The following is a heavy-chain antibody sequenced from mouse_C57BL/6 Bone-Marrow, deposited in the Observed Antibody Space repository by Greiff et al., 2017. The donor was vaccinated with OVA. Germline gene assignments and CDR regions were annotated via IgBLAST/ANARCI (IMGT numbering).Heavy chain of an antibody. CDR1: GFPITSGYY. CDR2: ITHSGET. D-gene: IGHD2-2*01. J-gene: IGHJ3*01. V-gene: IGHV12-3*01. CDR3: AGDVYGYDGFAY. Sequence: VQLVESGPGLVKPSQSLFLTCSITGFPITSGYYWIWIRQSPGKPLEWMGYITHSGETFYNPSLQSPISITRETSKNQFFLQLNSVTTEDTAMYYCAGDVYGYDGFAYWGQGTLVTVSA.